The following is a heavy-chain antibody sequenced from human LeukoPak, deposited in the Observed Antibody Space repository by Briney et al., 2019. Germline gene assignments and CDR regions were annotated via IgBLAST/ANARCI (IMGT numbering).Heavy chain of an antibody. CDR2: ISSTSSYI. Sequence: GGSLRLSCAASGFIFNSHSMNWVRQAPGKGLEWVSSISSTSSYIYYADSVKSRFTISRDNAKNSLYLQMDSLGPDDTAVYYCARDPYSGNYGNDYYYYMDVWGKGTTVTISS. J-gene: IGHJ6*03. CDR1: GFIFNSHS. D-gene: IGHD1-26*01. CDR3: ARDPYSGNYGNDYYYYMDV. V-gene: IGHV3-21*01.